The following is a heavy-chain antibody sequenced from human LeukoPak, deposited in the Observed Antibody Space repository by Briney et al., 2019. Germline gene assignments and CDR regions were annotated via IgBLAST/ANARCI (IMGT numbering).Heavy chain of an antibody. D-gene: IGHD1-1*01. J-gene: IGHJ6*03. V-gene: IGHV4-59*01. CDR3: ARGIGTQNYYYYYMDV. CDR1: GASIGHFY. Sequence: SETLSLTCTVSGASIGHFYWTWIRQSPGKGLEWIGFIYYSGSTNYNPSLQSRVTISVDTSKNQFSLKLSSVTAADTAVYYCARGIGTQNYYYYYMDVWGKGTTVTVSS. CDR2: IYYSGST.